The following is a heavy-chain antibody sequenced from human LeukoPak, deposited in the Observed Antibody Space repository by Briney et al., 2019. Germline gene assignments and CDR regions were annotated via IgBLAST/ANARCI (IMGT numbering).Heavy chain of an antibody. J-gene: IGHJ4*02. Sequence: PGGSLRLSCAASGFPFSSYWMSWVRQAPGKGREGVANIKQDGIDKYYVDSVKGRFTISRDNAKNSLYLQLNSLRADDTAVYYCARLTGTTGFDYWGQGTLVTVSS. CDR1: GFPFSSYW. V-gene: IGHV3-7*01. D-gene: IGHD1-1*01. CDR3: ARLTGTTGFDY. CDR2: IKQDGIDK.